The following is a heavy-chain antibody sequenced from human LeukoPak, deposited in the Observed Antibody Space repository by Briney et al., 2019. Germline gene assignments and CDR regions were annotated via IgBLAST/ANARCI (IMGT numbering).Heavy chain of an antibody. V-gene: IGHV7-4-1*02. CDR2: INTNTGNP. J-gene: IGHJ6*02. Sequence: ASVKVSCKASGYTFTSYAMNWVRQAPGQGLEWMGWINTNTGNPTYAQGFTGRFVFSLDTSVSTAYLQISSLKAEDTAVYYCARDTQTTFWSGYGGDYYYYSMDVWGQGTTVTVSS. CDR1: GYTFTSYA. CDR3: ARDTQTTFWSGYGGDYYYYSMDV. D-gene: IGHD3-3*01.